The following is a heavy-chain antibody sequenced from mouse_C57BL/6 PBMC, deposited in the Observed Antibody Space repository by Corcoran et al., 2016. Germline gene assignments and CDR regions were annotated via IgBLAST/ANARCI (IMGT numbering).Heavy chain of an antibody. J-gene: IGHJ4*01. CDR1: GFSLSTSGMG. V-gene: IGHV8-12*01. CDR2: IYWDDDK. D-gene: IGHD2-4*01. CDR3: ARRRDYDYDAYAMDY. Sequence: QVTLKESGPGILQSSQTLSLTCSFSGFSLSTSGMGVSWIRQPSGKGLEWLAHIYWDDDKRYNPSLKSRLTISKDTSRNQVFLKITSVDTADTATYYCARRRDYDYDAYAMDYWGQGTSVTASS.